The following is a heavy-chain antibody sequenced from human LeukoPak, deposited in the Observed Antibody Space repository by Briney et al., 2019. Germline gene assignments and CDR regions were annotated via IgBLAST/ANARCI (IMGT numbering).Heavy chain of an antibody. CDR2: IYYSGST. Sequence: SETLSLTCTVSGVSISSYYWSWLRQPPGKGLEWLGYIYYSGSTNYNPSLKSRVTISVDTSKNQFSLKLSSVTAADTAVYYCARSLWFGEWWFDPWGQGTLVTVSS. D-gene: IGHD3-10*01. V-gene: IGHV4-59*01. CDR1: GVSISSYY. J-gene: IGHJ5*02. CDR3: ARSLWFGEWWFDP.